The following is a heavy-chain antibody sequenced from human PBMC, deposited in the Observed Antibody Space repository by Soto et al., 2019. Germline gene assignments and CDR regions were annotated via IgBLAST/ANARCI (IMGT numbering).Heavy chain of an antibody. V-gene: IGHV4-59*01. D-gene: IGHD6-19*01. CDR2: TYYSGST. J-gene: IGHJ4*02. CDR1: GGSITTYY. Sequence: QVQLQESGPGLVTPSETLSLTCTVSGGSITTYYWSWIRQPPGKGLEWIGCTYYSGSTNYDPSLRSRVTISSDTSKNQVFLKVSAVTAADTAVYYCARDVSGSAIEYWGQGTLVTVSS. CDR3: ARDVSGSAIEY.